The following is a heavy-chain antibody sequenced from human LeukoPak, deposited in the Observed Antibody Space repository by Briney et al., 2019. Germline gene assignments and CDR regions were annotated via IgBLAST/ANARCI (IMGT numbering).Heavy chain of an antibody. D-gene: IGHD3-10*01. CDR1: GFTFSSYG. V-gene: IGHV3-23*01. J-gene: IGHJ4*02. Sequence: GGTLRLSCAASGFTFSSYGMGWVRQAPGKGLEWVSAISGSGGSTYYADSVKGRFTISRDNSKNTLYLQMNSLRAEDTAVYYCARAKPKNMVRGLIMRRESRYYFDYWGQGTLVTVSS. CDR3: ARAKPKNMVRGLIMRRESRYYFDY. CDR2: ISGSGGST.